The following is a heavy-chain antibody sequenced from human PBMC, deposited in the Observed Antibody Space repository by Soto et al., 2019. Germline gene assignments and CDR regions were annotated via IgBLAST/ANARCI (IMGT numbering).Heavy chain of an antibody. J-gene: IGHJ2*01. CDR2: FDPEDGET. D-gene: IGHD2-2*01. Sequence: ASVKVSCKVSGYTLTELSMHWVRQAPGKGLEWMGGFDPEDGETIYAQKFQGRVTMTEDTSTDTAYMELSSLRSEDTAVYYCATLTLCSSTSCYHRIRDVYWYFDLWGRGTLVTVSS. CDR3: ATLTLCSSTSCYHRIRDVYWYFDL. V-gene: IGHV1-24*01. CDR1: GYTLTELS.